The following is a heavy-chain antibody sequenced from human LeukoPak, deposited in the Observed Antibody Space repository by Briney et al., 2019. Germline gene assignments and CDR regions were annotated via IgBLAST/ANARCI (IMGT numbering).Heavy chain of an antibody. V-gene: IGHV3-7*03. J-gene: IGHJ4*02. CDR2: INIDGSQR. Sequence: PGGSLRLSCAASGFSFSSTWMTWVRQTPGKGLELVSNINIDGSQRYHAYSVEGRFSISRDNVKNTLYLQMSSLRVEDTAVYYCARDPGWGALDCWGQGALVIVSS. D-gene: IGHD3-16*01. CDR3: ARDPGWGALDC. CDR1: GFSFSSTW.